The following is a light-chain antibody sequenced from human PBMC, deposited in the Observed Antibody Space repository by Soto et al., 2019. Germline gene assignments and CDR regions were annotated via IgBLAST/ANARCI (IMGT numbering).Light chain of an antibody. CDR2: EVT. V-gene: IGLV2-14*01. J-gene: IGLJ1*01. Sequence: QSFLTQPASVSGSPGQSITISCIGTSSDIGPYNYVSWYQQHPDKAPKLILYEVTNRPSGASDRFSGSKSGNAAFLTISGLQAEDEADYYCSSYSSSATPYVFGTGTKVTVL. CDR1: SSDIGPYNY. CDR3: SSYSSSATPYV.